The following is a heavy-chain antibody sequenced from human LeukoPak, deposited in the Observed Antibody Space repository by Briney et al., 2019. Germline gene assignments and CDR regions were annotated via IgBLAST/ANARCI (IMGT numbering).Heavy chain of an antibody. CDR1: GYSISSGYY. CDR2: IYHSGST. V-gene: IGHV4-38-2*02. CDR3: ARSPTKRVPEDY. J-gene: IGHJ4*02. D-gene: IGHD2-2*01. Sequence: SETLSLTCTVSGYSISSGYYWGWIRQPPGKGLEWIGSIYHSGSTYYNPSLKSRVTISVDKSKNQFSLRLTSVTAADTAVYYCARSPTKRVPEDYWGQGTLVTVSS.